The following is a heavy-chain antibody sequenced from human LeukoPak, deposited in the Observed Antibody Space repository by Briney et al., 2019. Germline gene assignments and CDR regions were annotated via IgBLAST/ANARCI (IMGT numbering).Heavy chain of an antibody. V-gene: IGHV3-30-3*01. Sequence: GGSLRLSCAASGFTFSSYAMHWVRQAPGKGLEWVAVISYDGSNKYYADSVKGRFTISRDNSKNTLYLQMNSLRAEDTAVYYCARALAVAGTPGRDWGQGTLVTVSS. CDR1: GFTFSSYA. CDR3: ARALAVAGTPGRD. D-gene: IGHD6-19*01. CDR2: ISYDGSNK. J-gene: IGHJ4*02.